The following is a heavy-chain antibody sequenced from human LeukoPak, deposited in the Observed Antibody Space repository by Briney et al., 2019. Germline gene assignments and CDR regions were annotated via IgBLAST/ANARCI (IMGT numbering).Heavy chain of an antibody. V-gene: IGHV4-30-4*07. D-gene: IGHD3-16*01. Sequence: PSETLSLTCAVSGASISTGVYSWSWIRQPPGKGLEWIVYIYSSGSTSYNPSLKNRVTISVDTSKNQFSLKLSSVTAADTAVYYCARVYFRFGYYYFDYWGQGTLVTVSS. J-gene: IGHJ4*02. CDR1: GASISTGVYS. CDR3: ARVYFRFGYYYFDY. CDR2: IYSSGST.